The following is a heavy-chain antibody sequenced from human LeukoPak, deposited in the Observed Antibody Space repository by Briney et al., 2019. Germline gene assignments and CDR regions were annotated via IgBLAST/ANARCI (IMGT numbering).Heavy chain of an antibody. CDR2: IIPIFGTA. J-gene: IGHJ4*02. Sequence: ASVKVSCKASGGTFSSYAIGWVRQAPGQGLEWMGGIIPIFGTANYAQKFQGRVTITADKSTSTAYMELSSLRSEDTAVYYCARETGSGWYGTIDYWGQGTLVTVSS. D-gene: IGHD6-19*01. V-gene: IGHV1-69*06. CDR3: ARETGSGWYGTIDY. CDR1: GGTFSSYA.